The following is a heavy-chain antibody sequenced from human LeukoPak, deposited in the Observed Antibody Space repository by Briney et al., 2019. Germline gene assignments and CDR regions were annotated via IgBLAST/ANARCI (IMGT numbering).Heavy chain of an antibody. CDR2: IWYDGSNK. V-gene: IGHV3-33*06. D-gene: IGHD4-17*01. J-gene: IGHJ2*01. CDR1: GFTFSSYG. Sequence: GRSLRLSCAASGFTFSSYGMHWVRQAPGKGLEWVAVIWYDGSNKYYADSVKGRFTISRDNSKNTLYLQMNSLRAEDTAVYYCAKSVTTVTTWYFDLWGRGTLVTVSS. CDR3: AKSVTTVTTWYFDL.